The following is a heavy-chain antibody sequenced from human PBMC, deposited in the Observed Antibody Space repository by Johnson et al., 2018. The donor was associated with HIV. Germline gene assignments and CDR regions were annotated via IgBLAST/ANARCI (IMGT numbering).Heavy chain of an antibody. D-gene: IGHD6-19*01. Sequence: QVQLVESGGGLVQPGGSLRLSCAASGFTFSSFWMTWVRQAPGKGLEWVAVISYDGSNKYYADSVKGRFTISRDNSKNTLYLQMNSLRAEDTAVYYCARDRLYSSVWYGTDAFDIWGQGTMVTVSS. CDR1: GFTFSSFW. CDR3: ARDRLYSSVWYGTDAFDI. CDR2: ISYDGSNK. J-gene: IGHJ3*02. V-gene: IGHV3-30-3*01.